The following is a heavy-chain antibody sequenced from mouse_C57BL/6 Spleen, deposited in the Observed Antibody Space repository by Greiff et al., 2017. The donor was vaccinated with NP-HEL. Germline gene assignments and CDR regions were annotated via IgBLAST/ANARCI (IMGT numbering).Heavy chain of an antibody. D-gene: IGHD2-1*01. CDR1: GYSITSGYY. CDR3: ARVGAYGNYVYYYAMDY. Sequence: DVQLQESGPGLVKPSQSLSLTCSVTGYSITSGYYWNWIRQFPGNKLEWMGYISYDGSNNYNPSLKNRISITRDTSKNQFFLKLNSVTTEDTATYYCARVGAYGNYVYYYAMDYWGQGTSVTVSS. J-gene: IGHJ4*01. V-gene: IGHV3-6*01. CDR2: ISYDGSN.